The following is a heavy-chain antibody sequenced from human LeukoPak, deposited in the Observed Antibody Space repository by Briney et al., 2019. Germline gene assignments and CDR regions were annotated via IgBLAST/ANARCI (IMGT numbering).Heavy chain of an antibody. CDR3: ARVSGYYGLSTQSQGWFDP. V-gene: IGHV1-18*01. D-gene: IGHD3-9*01. Sequence: ASVTVSCKASGYTFTHYGISWVRQPPGQGLEWMGWISAHNGNTIYAPKFQGRVTMTTDTSTSTAFMDLRSLRSDDTAMYYCARVSGYYGLSTQSQGWFDPWGQGTLVTVSS. CDR2: ISAHNGNT. CDR1: GYTFTHYG. J-gene: IGHJ5*02.